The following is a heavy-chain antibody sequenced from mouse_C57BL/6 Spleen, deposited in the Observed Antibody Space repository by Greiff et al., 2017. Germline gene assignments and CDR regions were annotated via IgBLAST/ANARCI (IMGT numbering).Heavy chain of an antibody. CDR1: GYAFSSSW. V-gene: IGHV1-82*01. CDR3: ARGGNYVGDYFDY. CDR2: IYPGDGDT. D-gene: IGHD2-1*01. J-gene: IGHJ2*01. Sequence: QVQLQQSGPELVKPGASVKISCKASGYAFSSSWMNWVKQRPGKGLEWIGRIYPGDGDTNYNGKFKGKATLTADKSSSTAYMQLSSLTSEDSAVYFCARGGNYVGDYFDYWGQGTTLTVSS.